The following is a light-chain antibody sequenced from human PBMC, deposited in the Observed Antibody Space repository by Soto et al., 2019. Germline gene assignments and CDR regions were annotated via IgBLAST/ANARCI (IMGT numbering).Light chain of an antibody. CDR3: QQYNNWPPIT. V-gene: IGKV3D-15*01. CDR2: GAS. Sequence: EIVLTQSPGTLSLSPGARATLSCRASQSVSNNYLAWYQQKPGQAPRLLIYGASTRAAGIPDRFSGSGSGTEFTLTISSLQSEDFAVYYCQQYNNWPPITFGQGTRLEIK. CDR1: QSVSNN. J-gene: IGKJ5*01.